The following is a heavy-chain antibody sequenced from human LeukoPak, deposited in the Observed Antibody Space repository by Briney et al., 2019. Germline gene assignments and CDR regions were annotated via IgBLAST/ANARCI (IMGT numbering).Heavy chain of an antibody. Sequence: GGSLRLSCAASGFTFSNYGMHWVRQAPGKGLEWVAVISYDGSNKYYADSVKGRFTISRDNSKNTLYLQMNSLRAEDTAVYYCARDNSVDDNAWWFDPWGQGTLVTVSS. V-gene: IGHV3-30*03. CDR1: GFTFSNYG. CDR3: ARDNSVDDNAWWFDP. D-gene: IGHD3-22*01. CDR2: ISYDGSNK. J-gene: IGHJ5*02.